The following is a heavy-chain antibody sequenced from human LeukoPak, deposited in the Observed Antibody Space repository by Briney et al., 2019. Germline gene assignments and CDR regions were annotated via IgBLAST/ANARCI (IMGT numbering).Heavy chain of an antibody. Sequence: SETLSLTCTVSGGSISSYYWSWIRQPPGKGLEWIGYISYSGSTNYNPSLKSRVTIDKSKNQFSLKLSSVTAADTAVYYCAREVIVGAKRGFDYWGQGTLVTVSS. J-gene: IGHJ4*02. CDR1: GGSISSYY. D-gene: IGHD1-26*01. CDR2: ISYSGST. V-gene: IGHV4-59*12. CDR3: AREVIVGAKRGFDY.